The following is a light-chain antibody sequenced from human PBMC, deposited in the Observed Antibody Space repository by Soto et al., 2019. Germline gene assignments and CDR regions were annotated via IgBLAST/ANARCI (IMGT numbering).Light chain of an antibody. CDR2: GND. CDR1: SSNIGAGYD. J-gene: IGLJ1*01. CDR3: QSYDSSLSV. Sequence: QPVLTQPPSVSGAPGQRVTISCTGSSSNIGAGYDVHWYQQLPGTAPKLLIYGNDFRPSGVPDRFSGSKSGTSASLAITGLQAEDEADYYCQSYDSSLSVFGTGTKLTVL. V-gene: IGLV1-40*01.